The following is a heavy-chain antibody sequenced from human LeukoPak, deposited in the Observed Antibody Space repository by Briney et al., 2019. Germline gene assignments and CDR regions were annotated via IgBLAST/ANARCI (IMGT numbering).Heavy chain of an antibody. CDR3: ATGYFDWFLDY. CDR2: LYYSGNT. Sequence: SETLSLTCTVSGDSVTSRTYYWVWIRQPPGKGLEWIGSLYYSGNTYYNPSLKSRVTISVDTSKNQFSLKLSSVTAADTAVYYCATGYFDWFLDYWGQGTLVTVSS. CDR1: GDSVTSRTYY. J-gene: IGHJ4*02. V-gene: IGHV4-39*07. D-gene: IGHD3-9*01.